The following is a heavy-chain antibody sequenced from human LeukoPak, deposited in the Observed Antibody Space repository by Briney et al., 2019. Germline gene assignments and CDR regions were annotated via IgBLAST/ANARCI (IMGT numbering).Heavy chain of an antibody. CDR1: GGSINSSSHY. J-gene: IGHJ4*02. CDR2: IYYSGST. Sequence: SETLSLTCTVSGGSINSSSHYWGWIRQPPGKGLEWIGSIGSIYYSGSTYYNPSLKSRVTISVDTSKNQFSLKLSSVTAADTAVYYCARGVYNLALVFDYWGQGALVTVSS. D-gene: IGHD5-24*01. CDR3: ARGVYNLALVFDY. V-gene: IGHV4-39*07.